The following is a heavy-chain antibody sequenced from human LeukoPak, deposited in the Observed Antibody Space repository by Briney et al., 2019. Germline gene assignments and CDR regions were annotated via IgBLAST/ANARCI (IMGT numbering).Heavy chain of an antibody. CDR2: IYYSGST. V-gene: IGHV4-59*08. J-gene: IGHJ4*02. Sequence: PSETLSLTCTVSGGSISSYYWSWIRQPPGKGLEWIGYIYYSGSTNYNPSLRSRVTISVDTSKNQFSLKLSSVTAADTAVYYCARSPFIGSYYGFFDYWGQGTLVSVSS. CDR3: ARSPFIGSYYGFFDY. CDR1: GGSISSYY. D-gene: IGHD1-26*01.